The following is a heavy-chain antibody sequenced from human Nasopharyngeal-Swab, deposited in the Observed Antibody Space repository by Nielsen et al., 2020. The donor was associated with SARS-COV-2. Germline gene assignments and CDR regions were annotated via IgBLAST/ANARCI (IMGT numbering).Heavy chain of an antibody. Sequence: SETLSLTCTVSGGFINSYYWSWIRQPPRRGLEWIGYIYYSGSTNYNPSLKSRVTISLDTSKNQFSLKLSSVTAADSAVYYCARDTRRGGVDYWGQRTLVTVSS. CDR3: ARDTRRGGVDY. CDR2: IYYSGST. J-gene: IGHJ4*02. V-gene: IGHV4-59*01. D-gene: IGHD2-15*01. CDR1: GGFINSYY.